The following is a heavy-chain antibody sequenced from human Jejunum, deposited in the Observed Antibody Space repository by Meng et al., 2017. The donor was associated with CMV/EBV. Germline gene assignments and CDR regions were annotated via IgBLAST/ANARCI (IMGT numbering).Heavy chain of an antibody. V-gene: IGHV3-33*06. CDR1: GFTLTSYG. CDR2: IWNDGSNK. Sequence: CEASGFTLTSYGMRWVRQAPGKGLGWVATIWNDGSNKYYAESVKGRFTISRDTSKRTLYLQMNDLRAEDTAVYYCAKEGNSWASLDYWGQGTLVTVSS. CDR3: AKEGNSWASLDY. D-gene: IGHD5-18*01. J-gene: IGHJ4*02.